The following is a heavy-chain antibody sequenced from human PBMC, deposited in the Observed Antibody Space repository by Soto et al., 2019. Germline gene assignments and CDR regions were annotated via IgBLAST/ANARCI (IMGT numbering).Heavy chain of an antibody. V-gene: IGHV3-20*04. CDR2: IHGNGRDT. Sequence: EVRLVETGGSVIWPGGSLRLSCAASGFIFNEYGMSWVRKAPGKGLEWVAGIHGNGRDTAYEDSVKGRFTISRDNAKNSLSLQMNSLRVDYTAFYYCGRRGGPHGDYVDYWGQGTLVTVTS. D-gene: IGHD4-17*01. CDR1: GFIFNEYG. CDR3: GRRGGPHGDYVDY. J-gene: IGHJ4*02.